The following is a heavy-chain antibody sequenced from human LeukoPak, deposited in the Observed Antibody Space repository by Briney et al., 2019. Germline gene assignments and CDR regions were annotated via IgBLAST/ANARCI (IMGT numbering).Heavy chain of an antibody. V-gene: IGHV3-7*03. Sequence: GGSLRLSCAASGFTFGNTWMNWVRQVPGQGLEWVANIKQDGSEKFYVASVKGRFTISRDNGKSSLYLQMNSLRAEDTALYYCATSYDMGWLIGYWGQGTLVTVSS. D-gene: IGHD3/OR15-3a*01. CDR3: ATSYDMGWLIGY. CDR1: GFTFGNTW. CDR2: IKQDGSEK. J-gene: IGHJ4*02.